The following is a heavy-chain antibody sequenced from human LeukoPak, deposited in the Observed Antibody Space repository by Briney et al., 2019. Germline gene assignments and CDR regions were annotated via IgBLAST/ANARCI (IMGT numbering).Heavy chain of an antibody. Sequence: GGSLRLSCAASGFTFSSYEMNWVRQAPGKGLEWVSYISSRGSTMYYADSVKGRFTISRDNAKNSLYLQMNSLRAEDTAMYYCARAPMSYDSSGFGGAFDIWGQGTMVTVSS. V-gene: IGHV3-48*03. CDR3: ARAPMSYDSSGFGGAFDI. J-gene: IGHJ3*02. CDR1: GFTFSSYE. CDR2: ISSRGSTM. D-gene: IGHD3-22*01.